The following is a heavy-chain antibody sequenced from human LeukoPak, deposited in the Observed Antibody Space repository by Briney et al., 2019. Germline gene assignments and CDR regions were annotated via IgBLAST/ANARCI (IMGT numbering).Heavy chain of an antibody. J-gene: IGHJ3*02. V-gene: IGHV4-39*07. CDR1: GGSISIRDYY. Sequence: SETLSLTCTVSGGSISIRDYYWSWVRQPPGKGLEWIGEIYHSGSTYYNPSLKSRVTISVDKSKNQFSLKLSSVTAADTAVYYCASSMIVVVNNAFDIWGQGTMVTVSS. CDR3: ASSMIVVVNNAFDI. CDR2: IYHSGST. D-gene: IGHD3-22*01.